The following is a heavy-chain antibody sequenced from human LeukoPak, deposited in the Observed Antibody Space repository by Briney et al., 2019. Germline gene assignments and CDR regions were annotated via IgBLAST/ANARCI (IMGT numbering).Heavy chain of an antibody. J-gene: IGHJ4*02. CDR2: INPSGGST. Sequence: ASVKVSCKASGYTFTSYYMHWVRQAPGQGLEWMGIINPSGGSTSYVQKFQGRVTMTRDTSTSTVYMELSSLRSEDTAVYYCARDGTGAGSGYYGDYWGQGTLVTVSS. CDR3: ARDGTGAGSGYYGDY. V-gene: IGHV1-46*01. D-gene: IGHD3-22*01. CDR1: GYTFTSYY.